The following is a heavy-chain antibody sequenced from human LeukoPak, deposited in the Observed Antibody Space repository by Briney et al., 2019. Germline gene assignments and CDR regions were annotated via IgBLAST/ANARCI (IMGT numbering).Heavy chain of an antibody. D-gene: IGHD6-13*01. CDR1: GFTFSTYG. CDR2: ISYDGSNK. Sequence: PGRSLRLSCVASGFTFSTYGMHWVRQAPGKGLEWVAVISYDGSNKYYADSVKGRFTISRDNSKNTLYLQMNSLRAEDTAVYYCAKAHPRRQYSSSWYHGALDYWGQGTLVTVSS. V-gene: IGHV3-30*18. CDR3: AKAHPRRQYSSSWYHGALDY. J-gene: IGHJ4*02.